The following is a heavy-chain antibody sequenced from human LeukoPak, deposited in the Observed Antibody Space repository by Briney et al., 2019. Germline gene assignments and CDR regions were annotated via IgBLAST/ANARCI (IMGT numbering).Heavy chain of an antibody. V-gene: IGHV3-23*01. D-gene: IGHD2-21*02. CDR2: ISGSGGST. CDR1: GFTFSSYA. Sequence: PGGSLRLSCAASGFTFSSYAMSWVRQAPGKGLEWVSAISGSGGSTYYADSVKGRFTISRDNSKNTLYLQMNSRRAEDTAVYYCAAYCGGDCYSLIRYYYYGMDVWGQGTTVTVSS. J-gene: IGHJ6*02. CDR3: AAYCGGDCYSLIRYYYYGMDV.